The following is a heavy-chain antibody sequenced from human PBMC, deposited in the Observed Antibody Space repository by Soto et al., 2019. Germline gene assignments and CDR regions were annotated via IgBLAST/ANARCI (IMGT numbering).Heavy chain of an antibody. CDR3: AAGEASSRNLAPYYLDF. CDR1: GGPMRNYF. D-gene: IGHD6-13*01. V-gene: IGHV4-59*01. Sequence: SETLSLTCTVSGGPMRNYFWTWIRQPPGKGLEWIGYIHYSGTTSFFPSYNPSLRSRVTISEGTSKNQFSLKLLSVTTADTAVYFCAAGEASSRNLAPYYLDFWGQGTLVTVSS. J-gene: IGHJ4*02. CDR2: IHYSGTT.